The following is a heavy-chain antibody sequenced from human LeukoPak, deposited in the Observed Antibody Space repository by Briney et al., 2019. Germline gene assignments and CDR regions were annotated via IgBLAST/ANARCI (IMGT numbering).Heavy chain of an antibody. D-gene: IGHD1-1*01. CDR1: GFTFSDYY. CDR2: IYSGGST. J-gene: IGHJ4*02. V-gene: IGHV3-53*01. CDR3: ARDLNYYFDY. Sequence: GGSLRLSCAASGFTFSDYYMSWIRQAPGKGLEWVSVIYSGGSTYYADSVKGRFTISRDNSKNTLYLQMNSLRAEDTAVYYCARDLNYYFDYWGQGTLVTVSS.